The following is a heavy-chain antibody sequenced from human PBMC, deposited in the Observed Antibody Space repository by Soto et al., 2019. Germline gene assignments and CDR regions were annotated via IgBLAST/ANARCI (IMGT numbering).Heavy chain of an antibody. CDR2: IWYDGSNK. J-gene: IGHJ4*02. Sequence: QVQLVESGGGVVQPGRSLRLSCAASGFTFSSYGMHWVRQAPGKGLEWVAVIWYDGSNKYYADSVKGRFTISRDNSKNTLYVQMNSLRAEDTAVYYCARGVGGVYAMFDYWGQGTLVTVSS. D-gene: IGHD2-8*01. CDR3: ARGVGGVYAMFDY. V-gene: IGHV3-33*01. CDR1: GFTFSSYG.